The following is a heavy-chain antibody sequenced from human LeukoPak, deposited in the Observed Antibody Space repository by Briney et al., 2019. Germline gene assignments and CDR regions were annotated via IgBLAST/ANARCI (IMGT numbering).Heavy chain of an antibody. D-gene: IGHD3-22*01. V-gene: IGHV1-18*01. CDR2: ISAYNGNT. J-gene: IGHJ4*02. CDR1: GYTFTSYG. Sequence: ASVKVSCKASGYTFTSYGISWVRQAPGQGLEWMGWISAYNGNTNYAQKLHGRVTMTTDTSTSTAYMELRSLRSDDTAVYYCARSSGGYYYDSSGFLDYWGQGTLVTVSS. CDR3: ARSSGGYYYDSSGFLDY.